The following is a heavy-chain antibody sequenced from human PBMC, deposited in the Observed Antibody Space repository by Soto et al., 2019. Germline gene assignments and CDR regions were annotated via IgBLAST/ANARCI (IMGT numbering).Heavy chain of an antibody. CDR2: ISNDGTNE. Sequence: PGGSLRLSCGASGFTFIAYAMHWVRQAPGEGPEWVAVISNDGTNEEFADSVKGRFTISRDNSKNTLYLQMTSLRAEDTGVYFCAKETSRYDFWSGYYYYYGMDVWGQGTTVTVSS. CDR3: AKETSRYDFWSGYYYYYGMDV. D-gene: IGHD3-3*01. J-gene: IGHJ6*02. V-gene: IGHV3-30*18. CDR1: GFTFIAYA.